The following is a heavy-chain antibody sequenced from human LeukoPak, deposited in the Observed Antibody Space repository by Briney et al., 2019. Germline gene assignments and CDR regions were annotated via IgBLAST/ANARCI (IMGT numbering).Heavy chain of an antibody. CDR1: GFTFSSNY. D-gene: IGHD1-26*01. CDR3: VRGVGSGSRLRAGDY. V-gene: IGHV3-53*01. Sequence: GGSLRLSCAASGFTFSSNYMSWVRQAPGKGLEWVSVIYSGGSTYYADSAKGRFTISRDNSKNTLYLQMNSLRAEDTAVYYCVRGVGSGSRLRAGDYWGQGTLVTVSS. CDR2: IYSGGST. J-gene: IGHJ4*02.